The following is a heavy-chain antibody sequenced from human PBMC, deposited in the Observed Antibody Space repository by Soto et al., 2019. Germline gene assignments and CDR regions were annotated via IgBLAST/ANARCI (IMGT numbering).Heavy chain of an antibody. CDR3: AKDTFADYYYGMDV. CDR2: ISGSGGST. CDR1: GFTFSSYA. Sequence: EVQLLESGGGLVQPGGSLRLSFAASGFTFSSYAMSWVRQAPGKGLEWVSAISGSGGSTYYADSVKGRFTISRDNSKNTLYLQMNSLRDEDTAVYYCAKDTFADYYYGMDVWGQGTTVTVSS. J-gene: IGHJ6*02. V-gene: IGHV3-23*01.